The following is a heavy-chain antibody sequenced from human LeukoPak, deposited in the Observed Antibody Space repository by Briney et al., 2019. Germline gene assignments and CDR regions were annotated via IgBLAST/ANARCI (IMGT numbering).Heavy chain of an antibody. CDR3: ARQFYNNNWDRHFDY. V-gene: IGHV4-39*01. CDR2: IYYSGST. Sequence: SETLSLTCTVSGDSISSATYSWGWIRQPPGKGLEWVGNIYYSGSTYYNPSLKSPVTISVDTSKNQFSLNLTSVTAADTAVYYCARQFYNNNWDRHFDYWGQGTLVTVSS. D-gene: IGHD1-1*01. CDR1: GDSISSATYS. J-gene: IGHJ4*02.